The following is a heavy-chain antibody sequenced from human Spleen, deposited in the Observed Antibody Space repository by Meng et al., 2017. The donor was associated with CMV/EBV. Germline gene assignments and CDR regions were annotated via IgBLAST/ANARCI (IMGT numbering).Heavy chain of an antibody. CDR2: IRHDGSNN. CDR1: GFRLTSYA. CDR3: AKGTCSGTNCYTLINYGMDV. D-gene: IGHD2-2*02. J-gene: IGHJ6*02. Sequence: GESLKISCVASGFRLTSYAVHWVRQAPGRGLEWVAFIRHDGSNNYYADSVKGRFTISRDNSKSTLFLHMSSLRAEDTAVYYCAKGTCSGTNCYTLINYGMDVWGQGTTVTVSS. V-gene: IGHV3-30*02.